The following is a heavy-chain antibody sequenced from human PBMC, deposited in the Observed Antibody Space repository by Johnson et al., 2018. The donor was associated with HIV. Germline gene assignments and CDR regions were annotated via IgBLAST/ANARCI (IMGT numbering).Heavy chain of an antibody. J-gene: IGHJ3*02. D-gene: IGHD5-24*01. CDR2: IFCGGST. CDR3: ARACRDGYTCDAFDI. CDR1: GFTFDDYG. V-gene: IGHV3-66*01. Sequence: EVQLVESGGGVVRPGGSLRLSCAASGFTFDDYGMHWVRQAPGKGLEWVAVIFCGGSTYYADSVTGRFTISRDNSKNTLYLQMNSLRAEDTAVYYCARACRDGYTCDAFDIWGQGTMVTVSS.